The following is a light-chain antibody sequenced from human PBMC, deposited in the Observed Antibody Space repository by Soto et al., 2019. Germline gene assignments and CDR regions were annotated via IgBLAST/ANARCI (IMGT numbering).Light chain of an antibody. CDR2: DAS. CDR1: QTVRNNY. V-gene: IGKV3-20*01. Sequence: EFVLTQSPGTLSLSPGERATLSCRASQTVRNNYLAWYQQKPGQAPRLLIYDASSRATGIPDRFSGGGSGTDFTLTISRLEPEDFAVYYCQHYHSGHRIAFGQGTRLEIK. J-gene: IGKJ5*01. CDR3: QHYHSGHRIA.